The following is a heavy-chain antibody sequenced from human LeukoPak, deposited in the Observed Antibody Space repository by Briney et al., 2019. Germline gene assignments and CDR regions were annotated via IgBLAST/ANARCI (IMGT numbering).Heavy chain of an antibody. CDR1: GFTFSTYA. D-gene: IGHD3-10*01. V-gene: IGHV3-23*01. J-gene: IGHJ6*02. Sequence: GGSLRLSCAASGFTFSTYAMSWVRQAPGKGLEWVSTISDSGGTTYYAESVEGRFTISRDNSKNTLYLHMNSLRAEDTALYYCVKYTIYYFGMDVWGQGITVTVSS. CDR2: ISDSGGTT. CDR3: VKYTIYYFGMDV.